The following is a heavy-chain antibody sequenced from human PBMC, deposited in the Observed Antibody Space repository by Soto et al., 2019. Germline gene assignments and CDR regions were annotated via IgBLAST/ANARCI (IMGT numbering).Heavy chain of an antibody. Sequence: GASVKVSCKASGYTFTGYSVHWVRQAPGQGLEWMGWINPNSGDRYYAQKFQGWVTMTRDTSISTAYMELSRLTSDDTAVYYCAICRETSGYFVSLGYCGQGTLVPVSS. J-gene: IGHJ1*01. V-gene: IGHV1-2*04. CDR2: INPNSGDR. CDR1: GYTFTGYS. CDR3: AICRETSGYFVSLGY. D-gene: IGHD3-22*01.